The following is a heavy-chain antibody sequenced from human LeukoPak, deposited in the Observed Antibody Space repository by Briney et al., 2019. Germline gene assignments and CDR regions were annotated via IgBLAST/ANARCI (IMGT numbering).Heavy chain of an antibody. CDR2: INHSGST. V-gene: IGHV4-34*01. J-gene: IGHJ4*02. D-gene: IGHD2-15*01. Sequence: SETLSLTCAVYGGSFSGYYWSWIRQPPGKGLEWIGEINHSGSTNYNPSLKSRVTISVDTSKNQFSLKLSSVTAADTAAYYCARGYCSGGSCKFDYWGQGTLVTVSS. CDR1: GGSFSGYY. CDR3: ARGYCSGGSCKFDY.